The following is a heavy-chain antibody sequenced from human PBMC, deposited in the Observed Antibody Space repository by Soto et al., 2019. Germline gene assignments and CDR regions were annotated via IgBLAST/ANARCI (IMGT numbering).Heavy chain of an antibody. CDR2: IYWDDDK. CDR3: AHRVLRTVFGLVTTTAIYFDF. J-gene: IGHJ4*02. D-gene: IGHD3-3*01. V-gene: IGHV2-5*02. Sequence: QITLNESGPTVVRPTETLTLTCRFSGFSLTTSGVGVGWIRQSPGKAPEWLALIYWDDDKRYSASLKSMLPITQDPSKNQVVLTVSDLDPTDTATYYCAHRVLRTVFGLVTTTAIYFDFWGQGTPVAVSS. CDR1: GFSLTTSGVG.